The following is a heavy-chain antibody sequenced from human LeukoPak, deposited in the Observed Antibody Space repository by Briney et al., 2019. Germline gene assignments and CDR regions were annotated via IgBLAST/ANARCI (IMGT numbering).Heavy chain of an antibody. D-gene: IGHD6-19*01. CDR2: IWYDGSNK. J-gene: IGHJ5*02. V-gene: IGHV3-33*01. Sequence: GGSLRLSCAASGFTFSSYGMHWVRQAPGKGLEWVAVIWYDGSNKYYADSVKGRFTISRDNSKNTLYLQINSLRAEDTAIYFCAILAVTDPNWFDPWGQGTLVTVSS. CDR3: AILAVTDPNWFDP. CDR1: GFTFSSYG.